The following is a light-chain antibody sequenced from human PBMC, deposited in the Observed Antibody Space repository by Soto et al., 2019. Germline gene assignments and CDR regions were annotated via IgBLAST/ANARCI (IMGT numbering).Light chain of an antibody. Sequence: QSALTQPASVSGSPGQSITISCTGTSSDVGGYNYVSWYQQHPGKAPKLMIFDVSNRPSGVSNRFSGSKSGYTASLTISGLQAEDEADYYCSSYTSSGSLYVFGTGTKLTGL. J-gene: IGLJ1*01. V-gene: IGLV2-14*01. CDR1: SSDVGGYNY. CDR3: SSYTSSGSLYV. CDR2: DVS.